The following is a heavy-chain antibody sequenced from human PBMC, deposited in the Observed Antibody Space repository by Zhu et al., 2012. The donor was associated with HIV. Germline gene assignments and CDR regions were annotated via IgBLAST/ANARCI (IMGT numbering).Heavy chain of an antibody. CDR2: SIKVGAA. J-gene: IGHJ4*02. Sequence: QVQLQQSGPGLVMTSGTLSLTCAVSGGSISNSNWWSWVRRPPGKGRGMDWGKSIKVGAANYNPSLKSRVTTSIDKSKNQFSLKLNSVTAADTAFYYCASANSGYYPYWGQGSLVTVSS. V-gene: IGHV4-4*02. D-gene: IGHD5-12*01. CDR1: GGSISNSNW. CDR3: ASANSGYYPY.